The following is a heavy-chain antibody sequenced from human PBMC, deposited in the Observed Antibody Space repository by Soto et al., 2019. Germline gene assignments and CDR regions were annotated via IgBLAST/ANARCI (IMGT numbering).Heavy chain of an antibody. CDR3: ARVPFYGSGSAPLVFDL. Sequence: SETLSLTCTVSGGSISSDYWSWIRQPPGKGLEWMGYIYYSWSTNYNPSLKSRVTISVDTSKNQFSLKLSSVTAADTAVYYCARVPFYGSGSAPLVFDLWGQGTLVT. J-gene: IGHJ5*01. D-gene: IGHD3-10*01. CDR1: GGSISSDY. CDR2: IYYSWST. V-gene: IGHV4-59*01.